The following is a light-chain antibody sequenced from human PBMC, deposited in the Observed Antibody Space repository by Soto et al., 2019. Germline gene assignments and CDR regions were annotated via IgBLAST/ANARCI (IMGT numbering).Light chain of an antibody. CDR1: SSDVGGYNY. CDR3: SSYAGSNNLV. CDR2: EVS. V-gene: IGLV2-8*01. J-gene: IGLJ1*01. Sequence: VLTQPPSASGSPGQSVTISCTGTSSDVGGYNYVSWYQQHPGKAPKLMIYEVSKRPSGVPDRFSGSKSGNTASLTVSGLQAEDEADYYCSSYAGSNNLVFGTGTKVTV.